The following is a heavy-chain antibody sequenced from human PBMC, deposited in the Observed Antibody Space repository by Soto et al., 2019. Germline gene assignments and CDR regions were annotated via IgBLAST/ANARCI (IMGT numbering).Heavy chain of an antibody. Sequence: PGGSLRLSCAASGFTFSSYAMSWVRQAPGKGLEWVSAISGSGGSTYYADSVKGRFTISRDNSKNTLYLQMNSLRAEDTAVYYCAKDLGIVVVPAATEGYWGQGTLVTVSS. CDR2: ISGSGGST. D-gene: IGHD2-2*01. J-gene: IGHJ4*02. V-gene: IGHV3-23*01. CDR3: AKDLGIVVVPAATEGY. CDR1: GFTFSSYA.